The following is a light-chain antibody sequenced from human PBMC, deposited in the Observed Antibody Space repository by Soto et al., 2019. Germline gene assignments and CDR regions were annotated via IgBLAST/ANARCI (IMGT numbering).Light chain of an antibody. J-gene: IGKJ1*01. V-gene: IGKV3-15*01. CDR1: QSVSSN. CDR2: GAS. Sequence: EIVMTQSPATLSVSPGERATLSCRASQSVSSNLAWYQQKPGQAPRLLIYGASTRATGIPARFSGSGSGTEFTLTISSLQPDDFATYYCQQYNNNASWTFGQGTKVQIK. CDR3: QQYNNNASWT.